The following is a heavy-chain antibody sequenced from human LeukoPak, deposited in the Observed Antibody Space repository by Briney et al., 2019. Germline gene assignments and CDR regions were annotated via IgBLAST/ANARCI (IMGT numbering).Heavy chain of an antibody. Sequence: ASVKVSCKVSGYTLTELSMHWVRQAPGKGLEWMGGFDPEDGETIYAQKFQGRVTMTEDTSTDTAYMELSSLRSEDTAVYYCATGDLNYGSGSYYNPLDVWGQGTMVTVSS. V-gene: IGHV1-24*01. D-gene: IGHD3-10*01. J-gene: IGHJ3*01. CDR3: ATGDLNYGSGSYYNPLDV. CDR1: GYTLTELS. CDR2: FDPEDGET.